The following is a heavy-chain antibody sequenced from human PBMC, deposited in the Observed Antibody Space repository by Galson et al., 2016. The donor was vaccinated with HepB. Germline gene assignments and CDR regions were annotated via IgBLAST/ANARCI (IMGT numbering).Heavy chain of an antibody. J-gene: IGHJ6*03. CDR1: GFTFSRYW. CDR2: INQDGSEK. V-gene: IGHV3-7*03. Sequence: SLRLSCAASGFTFSRYWMSWVRQAPGKGLEWVANINQDGSEKNYVDSVKGRFTISRDNAKNSLYLQMNSLGAEDTAVYYCARDFEGSYNYYYMDVWGKGTTVTVSS. CDR3: ARDFEGSYNYYYMDV. D-gene: IGHD3-10*01.